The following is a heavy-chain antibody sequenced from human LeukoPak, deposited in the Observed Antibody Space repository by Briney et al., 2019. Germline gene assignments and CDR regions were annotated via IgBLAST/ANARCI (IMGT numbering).Heavy chain of an antibody. Sequence: PGGSLRLSCAASGFTFSSYEMNWVRQAPGKGLEWVSYISTSGSNIYYADSVKGRFTISRDNAKNSLYLQMNSLRAEDTAVYYCARETAAAFFDYWGQGALVTVSS. CDR1: GFTFSSYE. CDR3: ARETAAAFFDY. CDR2: ISTSGSNI. D-gene: IGHD6-13*01. J-gene: IGHJ4*02. V-gene: IGHV3-48*03.